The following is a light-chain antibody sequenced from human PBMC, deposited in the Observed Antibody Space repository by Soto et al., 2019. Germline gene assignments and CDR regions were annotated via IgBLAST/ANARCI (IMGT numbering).Light chain of an antibody. J-gene: IGLJ3*02. CDR3: SSYTSSSTRV. CDR1: SSDVGGYNY. Sequence: QSVLTQPASVSGSPGQSITISCTGTSSDVGGYNYVSWYQQHPGKAPKLMIYDVSNRPSGVSNRFSGSKAGNTASLTISGRKAEDEADYYGSSYTSSSTRVFGGGTKLTVL. V-gene: IGLV2-14*01. CDR2: DVS.